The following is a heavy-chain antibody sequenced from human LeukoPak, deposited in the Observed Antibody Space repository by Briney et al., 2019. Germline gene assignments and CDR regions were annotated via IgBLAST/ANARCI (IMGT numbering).Heavy chain of an antibody. D-gene: IGHD3-22*01. CDR3: ARALRYYSDSSGYAFDY. J-gene: IGHJ4*02. V-gene: IGHV1-69*13. Sequence: WASVKVSCKASGDTFRSFAISWVRQAPGQGLEWMGGIIPIFRTANYAQKFQGRVTITADESTSTAYMELSSLRSEDTAVYYCARALRYYSDSSGYAFDYWGQGTLVTVSS. CDR2: IIPIFRTA. CDR1: GDTFRSFA.